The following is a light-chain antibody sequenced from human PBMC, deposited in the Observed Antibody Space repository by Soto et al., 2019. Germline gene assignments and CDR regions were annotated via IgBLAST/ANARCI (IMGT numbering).Light chain of an antibody. V-gene: IGKV1-39*01. CDR3: QQSHAARS. J-gene: IGKJ1*01. Sequence: DIQMTQSPSSLSASVGDRVTITCRASQSIYSFLHWYQQKPGKAPKLLIYAASTLQSGVPSRFSGSGSGTDFTLSISSLQPHDFATYYCQQSHAARSFGQGTKVEMK. CDR2: AAS. CDR1: QSIYSF.